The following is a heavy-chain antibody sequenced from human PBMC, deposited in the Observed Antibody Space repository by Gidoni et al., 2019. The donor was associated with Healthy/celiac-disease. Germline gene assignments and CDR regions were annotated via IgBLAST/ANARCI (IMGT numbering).Heavy chain of an antibody. D-gene: IGHD3-10*01. J-gene: IGHJ4*02. CDR1: GFTFSSYW. CDR3: ARDGYYGSGSADIDY. Sequence: EVQLVESGGGLVQPGGSLRLSCAASGFTFSSYWMHWVRQAPGKGLVWVSRINSDGRSTSYADSVKGRFTISRDNAKNTLYLQMNSLRAEDTAVYYCARDGYYGSGSADIDYWGQGTLVTVSS. V-gene: IGHV3-74*01. CDR2: INSDGRST.